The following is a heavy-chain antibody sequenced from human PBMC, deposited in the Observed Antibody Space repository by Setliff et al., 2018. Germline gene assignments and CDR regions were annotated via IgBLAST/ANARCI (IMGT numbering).Heavy chain of an antibody. Sequence: GESLKLSCKGSGYNFTTYWIGWVRQMPGEGLEWMGIIYPGDSDARYSPSFQGQVTISADKSINTVYLQWSSLKASDTAMYYCARSPLRLFDFWGQGSLVTVSS. CDR3: ARSPLRLFDF. CDR2: IYPGDSDA. V-gene: IGHV5-51*01. CDR1: GYNFTTYW. J-gene: IGHJ4*02. D-gene: IGHD4-17*01.